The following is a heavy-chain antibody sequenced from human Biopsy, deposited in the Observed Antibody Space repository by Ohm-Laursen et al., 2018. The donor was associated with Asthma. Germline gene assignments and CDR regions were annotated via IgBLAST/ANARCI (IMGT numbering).Heavy chain of an antibody. CDR2: IYYSGST. V-gene: IGHV4-31*02. CDR3: ARAQDYYDSRGYYRSFDY. J-gene: IGHJ4*02. D-gene: IGHD3-22*01. Sequence: SQTLSLTWTVSYGSITSGGYYWTWIRQHPGKGLEWIGFIYYSGSTYYNPSLKSRVSISIDTSKNQFFLKLSSVTAADTAVYYCARAQDYYDSRGYYRSFDYWGQGTLVTVSS. CDR1: YGSITSGGYY.